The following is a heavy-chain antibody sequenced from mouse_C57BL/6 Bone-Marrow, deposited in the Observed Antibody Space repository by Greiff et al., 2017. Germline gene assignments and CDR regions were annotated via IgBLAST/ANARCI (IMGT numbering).Heavy chain of an antibody. CDR3: ARNAYYGSSYWYFDV. V-gene: IGHV1-81*01. CDR1: GYTFTSYG. Sequence: QVQLKESGAELARPGASVKLSCKASGYTFTSYGISWVKQRTGQGLEWIGEIYPRSGNTYYNEKFKGKATLTADKPSSTAYMELRSLTSEDSAVYFCARNAYYGSSYWYFDVWGTGTTVTVSS. J-gene: IGHJ1*03. CDR2: IYPRSGNT. D-gene: IGHD1-1*01.